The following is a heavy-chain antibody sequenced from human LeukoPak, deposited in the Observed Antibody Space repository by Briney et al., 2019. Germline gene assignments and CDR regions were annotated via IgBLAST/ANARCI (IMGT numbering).Heavy chain of an antibody. Sequence: GGSLRLSCAASGFTFSSYAMHWVRQAPGKGLEWVSAISGSGGSTYYADSVKGRFTISRDNSKNTLYLQMNSLRAEDTAVYHCAKPATVTTPFFYYYYYMDVWGKGTTVTVSS. J-gene: IGHJ6*03. CDR3: AKPATVTTPFFYYYYYMDV. CDR1: GFTFSSYA. D-gene: IGHD4-11*01. CDR2: ISGSGGST. V-gene: IGHV3-23*01.